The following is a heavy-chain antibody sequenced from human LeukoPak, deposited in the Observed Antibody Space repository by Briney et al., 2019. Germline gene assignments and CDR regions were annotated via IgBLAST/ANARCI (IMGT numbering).Heavy chain of an antibody. CDR3: ARRSLGLDALDI. J-gene: IGHJ3*02. CDR1: GYSFTNYW. V-gene: IGHV5-51*01. CDR2: IYPGDSDT. Sequence: GESLKISCKRSGYSFTNYWIGWVRQLPGKGLEWMGIIYPGDSDTRYSPSFQGQVTISADKSITTAYLQWSSLKASDTAMYYCARRSLGLDALDIWGQGTMVTVSS.